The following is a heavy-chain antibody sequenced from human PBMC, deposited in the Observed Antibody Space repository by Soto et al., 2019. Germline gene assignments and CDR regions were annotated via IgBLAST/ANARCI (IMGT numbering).Heavy chain of an antibody. CDR3: AKDTWGKVAFPLPGDYVRAVDY. V-gene: IGHV3-23*01. Sequence: EVQLLESGGGLVQPGGSLRLSCAASGFTFSSYAMSWVRQAPGKGLEWVSAISGSGGSTYYADSVKGRFTISRDNYKNTLYLQMNSLRAEDTAVYYCAKDTWGKVAFPLPGDYVRAVDYWGQGTLVTVSS. CDR1: GFTFSSYA. CDR2: ISGSGGST. J-gene: IGHJ4*02. D-gene: IGHD4-17*01.